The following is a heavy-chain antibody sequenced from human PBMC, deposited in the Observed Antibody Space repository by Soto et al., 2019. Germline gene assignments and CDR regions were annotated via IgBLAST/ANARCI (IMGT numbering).Heavy chain of an antibody. CDR3: SRENWFQDY. CDR2: IKNDGSEQ. D-gene: IGHD3-10*01. V-gene: IGHV3-7*03. CDR1: GFTFSVYY. J-gene: IGHJ4*02. Sequence: LRLSCAASGFTFSVYYMTWVRQAPGKGLEWVASIKNDGSEQYYVDSVKGRFTISRDNAKNSVYLQMNSLRAGDTALYYCSRENWFQDYWGQGTLVTVSS.